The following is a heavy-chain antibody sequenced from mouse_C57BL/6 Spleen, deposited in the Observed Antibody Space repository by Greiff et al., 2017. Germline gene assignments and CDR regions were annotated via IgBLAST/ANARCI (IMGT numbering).Heavy chain of an antibody. J-gene: IGHJ1*03. CDR3: ARSFFTTVVASTEVFDV. CDR1: GYAFSSSW. CDR2: IYPGDGDT. V-gene: IGHV1-82*01. D-gene: IGHD1-1*01. Sequence: QVQLQQSGPELVKPGASVKFSCKASGYAFSSSWMHWVKQRPGKGLEWIGRIYPGDGDTNYTGKFKGKATLTADKSSSTAYMQLSSLTSEDTAVYFCARSFFTTVVASTEVFDVWGTGTTVTVSS.